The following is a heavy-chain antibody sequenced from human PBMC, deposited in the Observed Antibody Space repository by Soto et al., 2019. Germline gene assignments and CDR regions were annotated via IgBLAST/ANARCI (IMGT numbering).Heavy chain of an antibody. Sequence: GASLTLACAAAVFTFSLYSTIWVRQAPGKGLEWVASITSSSSYIYYEDSLKGRVTISRDNAKNSLFLQLDSLRTEDTAVYFFGRPRPTDSRPAYWGTGPLAPASS. J-gene: IGHJ4*02. CDR2: ITSSSSYI. CDR1: VFTFSLYS. V-gene: IGHV3-21*01. CDR3: GRPRPTDSRPAY. D-gene: IGHD3-22*01.